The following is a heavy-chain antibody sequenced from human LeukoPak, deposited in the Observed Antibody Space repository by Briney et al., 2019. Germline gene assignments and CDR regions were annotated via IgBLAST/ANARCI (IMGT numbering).Heavy chain of an antibody. V-gene: IGHV4-4*02. CDR3: ARKGYIAAAGTDYFDY. Sequence: PSETLSLTCAVSGGSISSSNWWSWVRQPPGKGLEWIGEIYHSGSTNYNPSLKSRVTISVDKSKNQFSLKLSSVTAADTAVYYCARKGYIAAAGTDYFDYWGQGTLVTVSS. D-gene: IGHD6-13*01. CDR2: IYHSGST. J-gene: IGHJ4*02. CDR1: GGSISSSNW.